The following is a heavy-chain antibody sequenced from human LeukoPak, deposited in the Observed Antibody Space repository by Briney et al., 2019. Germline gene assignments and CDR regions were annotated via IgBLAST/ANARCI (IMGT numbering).Heavy chain of an antibody. V-gene: IGHV3-23*01. CDR3: AKDFSSGLFDY. CDR1: GFTFSSFA. D-gene: IGHD6-19*01. CDR2: ISHDGGST. Sequence: GGSLRLSCAASGFTFSSFAMSWVRQTPGKGLEWVSTISHDGGSTYFADSVKGRFTISRDNSKSTLYLQMNSLRAEDMALYFCAKDFSSGLFDYWGQGTLVAVSS. J-gene: IGHJ4*02.